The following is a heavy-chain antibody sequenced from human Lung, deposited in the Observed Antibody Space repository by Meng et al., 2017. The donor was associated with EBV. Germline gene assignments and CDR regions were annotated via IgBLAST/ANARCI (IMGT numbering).Heavy chain of an antibody. CDR2: IYYTGSS. CDR3: ANAGRFGESLGDY. Sequence: QVQLQESGPGLGQPSQALSLTCTASGGSFISGGYCWSWIRQQPGKGPEWIGYIYYTGSSFYNPSLKSRVTISVDTSKNQFSLNLSSVTAADTAVYYCANAGRFGESLGDYWGQGILVTVSS. J-gene: IGHJ4*02. D-gene: IGHD3-10*01. CDR1: GGSFISGGYC. V-gene: IGHV4-31*03.